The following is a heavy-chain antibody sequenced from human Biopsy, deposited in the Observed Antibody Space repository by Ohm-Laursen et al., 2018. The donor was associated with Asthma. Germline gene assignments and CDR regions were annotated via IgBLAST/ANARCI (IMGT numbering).Heavy chain of an antibody. D-gene: IGHD2-2*01. Sequence: SVKASCQSPGGTFNTYVIGWARQAPGQGLEWMGGINSVFGTTTYPQKFQDRVTITADDSTSTVYMELSSLRSEDTAVYYCARKAGSCISRTCYSLDFWGQGTLVTVSS. CDR3: ARKAGSCISRTCYSLDF. V-gene: IGHV1-69*13. CDR1: GGTFNTYV. CDR2: INSVFGTT. J-gene: IGHJ4*02.